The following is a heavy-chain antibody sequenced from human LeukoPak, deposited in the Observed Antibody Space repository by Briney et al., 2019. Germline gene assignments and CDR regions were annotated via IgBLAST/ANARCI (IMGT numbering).Heavy chain of an antibody. CDR1: GGSISSGDYY. CDR3: ASEGRYDILTGYYYYYGMDV. Sequence: SETLSLTCTVSGGSISSGDYYWSWIRQPPGKGLEWIVYIYYSGSTYYNPSLKSRVTISVDTSKNQFSLKLSSVTAADTAVYYCASEGRYDILTGYYYYYGMDVWGQGTTVTVSS. V-gene: IGHV4-30-4*01. J-gene: IGHJ6*02. CDR2: IYYSGST. D-gene: IGHD3-9*01.